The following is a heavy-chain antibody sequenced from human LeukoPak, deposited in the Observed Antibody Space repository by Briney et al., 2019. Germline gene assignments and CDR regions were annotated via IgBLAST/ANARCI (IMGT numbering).Heavy chain of an antibody. D-gene: IGHD6-13*01. CDR1: GFTFSGYN. V-gene: IGHV3-48*02. Sequence: QTGGSLRLSCAASGFTFSGYNMNWVRQAPGKGLEWVSFITSSSSTMYYADSVKGRFTISRDNAKNSLYLQMNSLRDEDTAVYFCARGRTSSWYFDYWGQGTLVTVSS. CDR3: ARGRTSSWYFDY. J-gene: IGHJ4*02. CDR2: ITSSSSTM.